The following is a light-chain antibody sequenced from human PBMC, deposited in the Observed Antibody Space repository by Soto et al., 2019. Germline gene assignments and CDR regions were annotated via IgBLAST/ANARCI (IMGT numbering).Light chain of an antibody. CDR2: EVS. CDR3: SSYTSSSTRV. CDR1: SSDVGGYNY. J-gene: IGLJ1*01. Sequence: LTQPASVSWSPGQSITISCTVTSSDVGGYNYVSWYQQHPGKAPKLMIYEVSNRPSGVSNRFSGSKSGNTASLTISGLQAEDEADYYCSSYTSSSTRVFGTGTKVTVL. V-gene: IGLV2-14*01.